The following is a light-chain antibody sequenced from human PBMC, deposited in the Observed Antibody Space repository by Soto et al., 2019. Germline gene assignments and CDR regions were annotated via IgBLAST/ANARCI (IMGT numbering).Light chain of an antibody. Sequence: SYELTQPPSVSVSPGQTTWIICSGEGLPKQYAPWYQQRPGQAPLLVIYKDTERPSGIPERFSGSSSGTTVTLTISGVQAEDEADYFCQSADSSGTYVLFGGGTKLTVL. V-gene: IGLV3-25*02. CDR3: QSADSSGTYVL. J-gene: IGLJ2*01. CDR2: KDT. CDR1: GLPKQY.